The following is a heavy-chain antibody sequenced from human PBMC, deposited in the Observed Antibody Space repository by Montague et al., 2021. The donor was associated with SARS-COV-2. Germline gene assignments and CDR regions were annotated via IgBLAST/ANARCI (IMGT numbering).Heavy chain of an antibody. V-gene: IGHV4-34*01. CDR1: GGSFSGYY. D-gene: IGHD2-2*02. CDR2: INHSGST. Sequence: SETLSLTCAVYGGSFSGYYWSWIRQPPGKGLEWIGEINHSGSTNYNPSPKSRVTISVDTSKNQFSLNLSSVTAADTAVYYCASLTLGYCSSTSCYSDWFDPWGQGTLVTVSS. J-gene: IGHJ5*02. CDR3: ASLTLGYCSSTSCYSDWFDP.